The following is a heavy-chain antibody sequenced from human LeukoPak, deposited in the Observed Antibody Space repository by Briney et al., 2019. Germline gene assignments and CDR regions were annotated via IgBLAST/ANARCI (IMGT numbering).Heavy chain of an antibody. J-gene: IGHJ6*02. CDR1: GFPFSSYA. Sequence: GGSLRLSCSASGFPFSSYAMHWVRQAPGKGLEYVSAISDSGGSTYYADSVKGRFTISRDNSKNTLYLQMSSLRSEDTAGYFCVRGYSFGPYGMDVWGQGTTVTVSS. D-gene: IGHD2-15*01. V-gene: IGHV3-64D*09. CDR2: ISDSGGST. CDR3: VRGYSFGPYGMDV.